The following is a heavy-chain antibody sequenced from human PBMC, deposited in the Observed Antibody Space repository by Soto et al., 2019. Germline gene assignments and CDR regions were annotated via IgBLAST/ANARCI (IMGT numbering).Heavy chain of an antibody. CDR2: ISWNSDNI. CDR3: AKDLYSNYGDAFDI. Sequence: EVQLVESGGGLVQPGRSLRLSCAASGFTFDDYAMHWVRQAPGKGLEWVSGISWNSDNIVYADSVKGRFTISRDNAKNSLYLQMNSLRAEDTALYYCAKDLYSNYGDAFDIWGQGTKVTVSS. V-gene: IGHV3-9*01. CDR1: GFTFDDYA. D-gene: IGHD4-4*01. J-gene: IGHJ3*02.